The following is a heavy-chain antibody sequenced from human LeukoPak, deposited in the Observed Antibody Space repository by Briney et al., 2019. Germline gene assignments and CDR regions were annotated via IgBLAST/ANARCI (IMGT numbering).Heavy chain of an antibody. D-gene: IGHD3-3*01. CDR2: INHSGST. Sequence: SETLSLTCALYGGSFSGYYWTWIRQPPGKGLEWIGEINHSGSTNYNPSLKSRVTISVGTSKSQFSLKLSSVTAADTAIYFCARRGLRFLESVKYSWFDPWGQGTLVTVSS. J-gene: IGHJ5*02. CDR1: GGSFSGYY. V-gene: IGHV4-34*01. CDR3: ARRGLRFLESVKYSWFDP.